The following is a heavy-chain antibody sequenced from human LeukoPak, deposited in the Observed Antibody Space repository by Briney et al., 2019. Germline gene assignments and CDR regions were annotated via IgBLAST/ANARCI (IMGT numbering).Heavy chain of an antibody. J-gene: IGHJ3*02. CDR2: ISGSGGST. V-gene: IGHV3-23*01. D-gene: IGHD3-10*01. CDR1: GFTFSSYA. Sequence: GGSLRLSCAASGFTFSSYAMSWVRQAPGKGLEWVSAISGSGGSTYYADSVKGRFTISRDNSKNTLYLQMNSLRAEDTAVYYCAKHAGGILWFGELQGDAFDIWGQGTMVTVSS. CDR3: AKHAGGILWFGELQGDAFDI.